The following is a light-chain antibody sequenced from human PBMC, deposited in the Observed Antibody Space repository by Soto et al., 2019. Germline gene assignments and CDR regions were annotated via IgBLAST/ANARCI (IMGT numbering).Light chain of an antibody. J-gene: IGKJ1*01. CDR2: DAS. V-gene: IGKV1-5*01. CDR3: HQYNSYPWT. Sequence: DIQMTQSPSTLSASVGDRVTITCRASQSISSWLAWYQQKPGKAPKLLIYDASSLESGVPSRFSGSGSGTAFTLTISSLQPDDFATYYCHQYNSYPWTFGQGTKVEIK. CDR1: QSISSW.